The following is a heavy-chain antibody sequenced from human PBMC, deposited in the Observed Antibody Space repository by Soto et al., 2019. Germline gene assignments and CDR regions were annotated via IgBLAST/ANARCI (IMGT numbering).Heavy chain of an antibody. V-gene: IGHV4-59*01. D-gene: IGHD4-17*01. CDR3: TRVGGYYGDYPSFDY. Sequence: SETLSLTCTVYGGSIRSYYWSWIRQPPGEGLEWIGNIYYSGSTNYNPSRKSRVTMSVDMSKNQVSLKLRSVTAADTAVYYCTRVGGYYGDYPSFDYWGQGALVTVSS. CDR2: IYYSGST. J-gene: IGHJ4*02. CDR1: GGSIRSYY.